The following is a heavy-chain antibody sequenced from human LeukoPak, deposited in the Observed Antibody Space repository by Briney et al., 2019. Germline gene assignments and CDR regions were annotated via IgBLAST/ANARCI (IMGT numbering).Heavy chain of an antibody. D-gene: IGHD1-1*01. CDR3: ATPAGNWNDNFDY. J-gene: IGHJ4*02. CDR2: FDPEDGET. CDR1: GYTLTELS. Sequence: ASVKVSCKVSGYTLTELSMHWVRQAPGKGLEWMGGFDPEDGETIYAQKFQGRATMTEDTSTDTAYMELSSLRSEDTAVYYCATPAGNWNDNFDYWGQGTLVTVSS. V-gene: IGHV1-24*01.